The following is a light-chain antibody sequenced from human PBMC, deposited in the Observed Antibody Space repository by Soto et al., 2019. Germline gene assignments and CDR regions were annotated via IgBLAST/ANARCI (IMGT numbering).Light chain of an antibody. V-gene: IGKV3-20*01. CDR1: QSVSSSY. Sequence: EIVLTQSPGTLSLSPGERATLSCRASQSVSSSYLAWYQQKLGQAPRLLIYGASSRATDIPDRFSGSGSGTDFTLTTNRLEPEDFAVYYCQQYGSSPFTFGPGTKVDIK. CDR2: GAS. CDR3: QQYGSSPFT. J-gene: IGKJ3*01.